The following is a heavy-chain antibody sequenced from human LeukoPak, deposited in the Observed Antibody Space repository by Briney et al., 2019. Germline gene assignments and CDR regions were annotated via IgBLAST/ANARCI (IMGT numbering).Heavy chain of an antibody. V-gene: IGHV3-21*01. CDR2: ISSSGSFI. CDR1: GFTFSSYS. J-gene: IGHJ4*02. Sequence: GGSLRLSCAASGFTFSSYSMNWVRQAPGKGLEWVSSISSSGSFIFYADSMKGRFTISRDNAKKSLYLQMNSLRAEDTAVYYCARDTDSTGWSRVGYWGQETLVTVSS. CDR3: ARDTDSTGWSRVGY. D-gene: IGHD6-19*01.